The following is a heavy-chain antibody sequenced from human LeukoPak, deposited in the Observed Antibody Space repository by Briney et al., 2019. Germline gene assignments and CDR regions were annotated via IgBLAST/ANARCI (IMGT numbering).Heavy chain of an antibody. CDR2: ISYDGSNK. Sequence: PGRSLRLSCAASGFTFSSYAMHWVRQAPGKGLEWVAVISYDGSNKYYADSVKGRFTISRDNSKNTLYLQMNSLRAEDTAVYHCARSVDSYYYGMDVWGQGTTVTVSS. J-gene: IGHJ6*02. CDR1: GFTFSSYA. CDR3: ARSVDSYYYGMDV. V-gene: IGHV3-30-3*01.